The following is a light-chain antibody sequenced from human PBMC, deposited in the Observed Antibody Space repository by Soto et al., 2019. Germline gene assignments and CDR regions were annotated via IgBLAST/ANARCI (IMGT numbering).Light chain of an antibody. CDR3: AAWDDSMNGDV. V-gene: IGLV1-44*01. J-gene: IGLJ1*01. CDR2: TNN. Sequence: QSVLTQPPSASGTPGQRVTISCSGSSSNIGSNTVNWYQQLPGTAPKLLIFTNNQRPSGVPDRFSGSKSGTSGSLAISGLQSEDEADYYCAAWDDSMNGDVFGAGTKGTVL. CDR1: SSNIGSNT.